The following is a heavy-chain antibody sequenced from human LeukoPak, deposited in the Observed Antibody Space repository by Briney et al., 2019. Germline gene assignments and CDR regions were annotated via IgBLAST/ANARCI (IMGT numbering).Heavy chain of an antibody. V-gene: IGHV1-8*03. CDR2: MNPNSGNT. J-gene: IGHJ4*02. Sequence: ASVKVSCKASGYTFTSYDINWVRQAAGQGLEWMGWMNPNSGNTGYAQKFQGRVTITRNTSISTAYMELSSLRSEDMAVYYCARQRLCSSTSCYVLDYWGQGTLVTVSS. CDR3: ARQRLCSSTSCYVLDY. CDR1: GYTFTSYD. D-gene: IGHD2-2*01.